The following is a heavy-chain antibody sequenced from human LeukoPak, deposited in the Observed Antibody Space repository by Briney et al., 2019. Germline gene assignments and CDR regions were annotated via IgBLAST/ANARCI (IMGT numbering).Heavy chain of an antibody. CDR3: AKIAVAGDAFDI. CDR1: GFTFRSYG. J-gene: IGHJ3*02. D-gene: IGHD6-19*01. V-gene: IGHV3-23*01. CDR2: LSGSGANT. Sequence: PGGSLRLSCAASGFTFRSYGMSWVRQAPGKGLEWVSALSGSGANTYYADSVKGRFTISRDNSKNTLYLQMNSLRAEDTAVYYCAKIAVAGDAFDIWGQGTMVIVSS.